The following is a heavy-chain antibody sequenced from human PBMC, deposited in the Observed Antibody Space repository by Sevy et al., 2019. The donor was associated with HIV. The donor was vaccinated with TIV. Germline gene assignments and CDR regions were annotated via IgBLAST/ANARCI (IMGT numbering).Heavy chain of an antibody. J-gene: IGHJ6*02. CDR2: IFYTGNT. V-gene: IGHV4-31*03. CDR3: ARGREQEVDV. CDR1: GGSISSGGYF. D-gene: IGHD1-26*01. Sequence: SETLSLTCTVSGGSISSGGYFWTWIRQHPGKGLEYIGYIFYTGNTHYKPSLKSRLTISVDTSKNQFSLKLSSVTAADAAVYYCARGREQEVDVWGQWTTVTVSS.